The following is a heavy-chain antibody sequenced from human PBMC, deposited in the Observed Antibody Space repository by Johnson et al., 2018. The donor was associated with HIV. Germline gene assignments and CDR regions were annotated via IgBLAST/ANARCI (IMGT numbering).Heavy chain of an antibody. J-gene: IGHJ3*02. D-gene: IGHD3-3*01. CDR1: GFTFSRYW. CDR3: AKDSEVSGYQPDAFDI. CDR2: IKQDGSEK. Sequence: VQLVESGGGLVQPGGSMRLSCAASGFTFSRYWMSWVRQAPGKGLEWVANIKQDGSEKYYVDSVKGRFTISRDNSKNTLYLQMNSLRAEDTAVYYCAKDSEVSGYQPDAFDIWGQGTMVTVSS. V-gene: IGHV3-7*01.